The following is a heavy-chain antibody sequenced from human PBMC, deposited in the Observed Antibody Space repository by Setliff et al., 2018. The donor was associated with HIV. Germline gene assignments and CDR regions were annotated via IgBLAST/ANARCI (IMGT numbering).Heavy chain of an antibody. D-gene: IGHD1-26*01. Sequence: SETLSLTCAVSGYSISSAYYWGWIRQPPGKGLEWIGSIFYSGSTYYNPSLKSRVTISVDTSKNQFSLKLSSVTAADTAVYYCARQPYSGTYTVYYFYMDVWGKGTTVTVSS. CDR2: IFYSGST. CDR1: GYSISSAYY. CDR3: ARQPYSGTYTVYYFYMDV. J-gene: IGHJ6*03. V-gene: IGHV4-38-2*01.